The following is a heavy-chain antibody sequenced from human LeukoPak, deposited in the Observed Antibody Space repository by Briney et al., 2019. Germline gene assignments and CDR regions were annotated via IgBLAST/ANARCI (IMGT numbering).Heavy chain of an antibody. J-gene: IGHJ5*02. CDR2: INPNSGGT. Sequence: ASVKVSCKASGYTFTGYYMHWVPQAPGQGLEWMGWINPNSGGTNYAQKFQGRVTMTRDTSISTAYMELSRLRSDDTAVYYCAREGDNWNDVDWFDPWGQGTLVTVSS. V-gene: IGHV1-2*02. CDR1: GYTFTGYY. CDR3: AREGDNWNDVDWFDP. D-gene: IGHD1-1*01.